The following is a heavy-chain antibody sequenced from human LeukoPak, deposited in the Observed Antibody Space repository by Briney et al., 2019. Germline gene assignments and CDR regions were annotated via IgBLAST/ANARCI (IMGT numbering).Heavy chain of an antibody. Sequence: PGGSLRLSCAVSGFRFSDYGMHWVRQAPGRGLEWVAVISSDGTKKAYADSVKGRFTISRDNSENTLYLQMSSLRAEDTAVYYCAKRRDYCSGGSCYSLDYWGQGTLVTVSS. J-gene: IGHJ4*02. CDR1: GFRFSDYG. D-gene: IGHD2-15*01. CDR3: AKRRDYCSGGSCYSLDY. CDR2: ISSDGTKK. V-gene: IGHV3-30*18.